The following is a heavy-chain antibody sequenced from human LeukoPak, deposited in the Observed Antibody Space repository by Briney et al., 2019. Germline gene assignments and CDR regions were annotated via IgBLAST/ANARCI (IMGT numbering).Heavy chain of an antibody. CDR1: GYTFTGYY. J-gene: IGHJ4*02. CDR3: ARSADCSGGSCYLGY. V-gene: IGHV1-2*02. CDR2: INPNSGGT. Sequence: ASVKVSCKASGYTFTGYYMHWVRQAPGQGLEWMGWINPNSGGTRYAQKFQGRVTMTGDTSISTAYMELSRLRSDDTAAYYCARSADCSGGSCYLGYWGQGTLVTVSS. D-gene: IGHD2-15*01.